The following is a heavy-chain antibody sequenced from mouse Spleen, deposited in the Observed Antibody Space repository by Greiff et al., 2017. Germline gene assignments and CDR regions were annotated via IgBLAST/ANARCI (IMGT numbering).Heavy chain of an antibody. CDR3: ASTDY. CDR2: ISSGGGNT. J-gene: IGHJ2*01. CDR1: GFTFSSYT. V-gene: IGHV5-9*04. Sequence: EVKVEESGGGLVKPGGSLKLSCAASGFTFSSYTMSWVRQTPAKRLEWVATISSGGGNTYYPDSVKGRFTISRDNARNTLYLQMSSLRSEDTAMYYCASTDYWGQGTTLTVSS.